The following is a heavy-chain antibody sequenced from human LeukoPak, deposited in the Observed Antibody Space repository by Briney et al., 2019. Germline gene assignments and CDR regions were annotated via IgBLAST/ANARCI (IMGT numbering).Heavy chain of an antibody. CDR2: IYYSGST. CDR1: GGSISSYY. CDR3: ARQVAGTTYDF. D-gene: IGHD1-7*01. J-gene: IGHJ4*02. Sequence: SETLSLTCTVSGGSISSYYWSWIRQPPGKGLEWIGYIYYSGSTNYNPSLKSRVTISVDASKNQFSLKLSSVTAADTAVYYCARQVAGTTYDFWGQGTLVTVSS. V-gene: IGHV4-59*08.